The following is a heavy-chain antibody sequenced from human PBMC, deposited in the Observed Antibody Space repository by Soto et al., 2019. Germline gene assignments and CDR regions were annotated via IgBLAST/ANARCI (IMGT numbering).Heavy chain of an antibody. CDR1: GGTFDHAA. V-gene: IGHV1-69*01. Sequence: QVQLVQSGAEVKKPGSSVKVSCEAPGGTFDHAAITWVRQAPGQGLEWVGGINPMFNSTHYAQKFQGRVTMTADAVTSTAFMELRGLTSDDTAGYYCAWQILAAEYWGQGTLLVVSS. CDR3: AWQILAAEY. CDR2: INPMFNST. J-gene: IGHJ4*02. D-gene: IGHD2-15*01.